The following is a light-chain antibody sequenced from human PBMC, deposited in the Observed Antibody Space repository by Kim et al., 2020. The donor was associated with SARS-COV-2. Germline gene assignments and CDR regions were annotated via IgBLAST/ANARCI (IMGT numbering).Light chain of an antibody. J-gene: IGKJ5*01. Sequence: DIQLTQSPSFLSASVGDRVTITCRTSQDIGRFLAWYQQKPGKAPKLLIYAASTLQSGVPSRFSGSGSGTEFTLTISSLQPEDFATYYCQRGNSDPSITFGQGTRLEIK. V-gene: IGKV1-9*01. CDR1: QDIGRF. CDR3: QRGNSDPSIT. CDR2: AAS.